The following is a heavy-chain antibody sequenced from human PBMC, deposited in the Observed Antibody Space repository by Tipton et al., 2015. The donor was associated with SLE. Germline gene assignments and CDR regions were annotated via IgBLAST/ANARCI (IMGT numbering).Heavy chain of an antibody. CDR1: GGSISSGSYY. CDR3: ARLSSMVRRAQGWFDP. J-gene: IGHJ5*02. CDR2: MYTSGST. V-gene: IGHV4-61*02. D-gene: IGHD3-10*01. Sequence: LRLSCTVSGGSISSGSYYWSWIRQPAGKGLEWIGRMYTSGSTNYNPSLRSRVTISVDTSKNLFSLKLSSVPAADTAVYYCARLSSMVRRAQGWFDPWGQGTLVTVSS.